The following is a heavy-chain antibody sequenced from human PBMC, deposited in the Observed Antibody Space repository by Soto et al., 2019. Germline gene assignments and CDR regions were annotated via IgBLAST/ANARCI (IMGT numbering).Heavy chain of an antibody. V-gene: IGHV1-8*01. CDR3: ARVPTSTVTFWFDP. Sequence: ASVKVSCKASGYTFTSYDINWVRRATGQGLEWMGWMNLNSVNTGYAQKFQGRVTMTRNTSISTAYMELSSLRSEDTAVYYCARVPTSTVTFWFDPWGQGTLVTVSS. J-gene: IGHJ5*02. CDR1: GYTFTSYD. D-gene: IGHD4-4*01. CDR2: MNLNSVNT.